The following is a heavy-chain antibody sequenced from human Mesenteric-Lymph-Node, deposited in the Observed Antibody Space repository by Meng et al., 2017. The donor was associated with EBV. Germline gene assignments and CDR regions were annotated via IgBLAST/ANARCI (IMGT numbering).Heavy chain of an antibody. V-gene: IGHV4-34*12. CDR3: ATGWGKANY. CDR2: VIHSGNT. D-gene: IGHD3-16*01. Sequence: QVQLQQWGAGLLKPSDPLSLPGVVYGGSFRAYYWRWVRQPPGRGLEWIGDVIHSGNTSYSPSLKSRVTISVDTSKRQFSLKLRSMTAADTAVYYCATGWGKANYWGQGTLVTVSS. CDR1: GGSFRAYY. J-gene: IGHJ4*02.